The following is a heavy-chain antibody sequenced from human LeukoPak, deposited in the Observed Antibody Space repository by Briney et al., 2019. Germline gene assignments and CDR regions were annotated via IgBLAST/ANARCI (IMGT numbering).Heavy chain of an antibody. CDR2: ISGSGGST. V-gene: IGHV3-23*01. J-gene: IGHJ4*02. CDR3: AKDKRRRGYSGYDFPYYFDY. Sequence: GGSLRLSCAASGFTFSSYAMSWVRQAPGKGLEWVSAISGSGGSTYYADSVKGRFTISRDNSMNTLYLQMNSLRAEDTAVYYCAKDKRRRGYSGYDFPYYFDYWGQGTLVTVSS. CDR1: GFTFSSYA. D-gene: IGHD5-12*01.